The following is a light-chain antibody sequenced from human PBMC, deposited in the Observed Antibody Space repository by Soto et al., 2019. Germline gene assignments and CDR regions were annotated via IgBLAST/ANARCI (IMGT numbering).Light chain of an antibody. Sequence: DIQMTQSPSSLSASVGDRVTITCRASQSISSYLNWYQQKPGKAPKFLIYVASTLQSGVPSRFSGSVSGTDFTLTISSLQPEDFATYYCQQSYRSPSTFGQGTKLEIK. CDR2: VAS. V-gene: IGKV1-39*01. CDR3: QQSYRSPST. CDR1: QSISSY. J-gene: IGKJ2*01.